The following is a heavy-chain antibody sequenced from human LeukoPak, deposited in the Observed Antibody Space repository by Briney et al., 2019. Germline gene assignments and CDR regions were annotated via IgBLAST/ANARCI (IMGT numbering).Heavy chain of an antibody. J-gene: IGHJ4*02. V-gene: IGHV4-39*01. CDR2: IYSSGTT. CDR3: ARYPLFGVVSNYFDY. Sequence: PSETLSLTCTVSGGSISSSSCYWGWIRQPPGKVLAWIGSIYSSGTTYYTPSLKSRFTISVDTSKNQLSLELTCVTAADTAVYYCARYPLFGVVSNYFDYWGQGTLVTVSS. CDR1: GGSISSSSCY. D-gene: IGHD3-3*01.